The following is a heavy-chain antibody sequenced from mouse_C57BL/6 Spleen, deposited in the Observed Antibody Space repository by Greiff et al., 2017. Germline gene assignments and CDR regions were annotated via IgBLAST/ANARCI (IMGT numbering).Heavy chain of an antibody. CDR1: GYTFTGYW. CDR2: ILPGSGST. J-gene: IGHJ2*01. Sequence: VQLQQSGAELMKPGASVKLSCKATGYTFTGYWIEWVKQRPGHGLEWIGEILPGSGSTYYNEKFKGQATFTGDTASNTAYMQLSSMTTDDSAIYYCARDTKVYFDYGGQGTTLTVSS. CDR3: ARDTKVYFDY. V-gene: IGHV1-9*01. D-gene: IGHD1-1*01.